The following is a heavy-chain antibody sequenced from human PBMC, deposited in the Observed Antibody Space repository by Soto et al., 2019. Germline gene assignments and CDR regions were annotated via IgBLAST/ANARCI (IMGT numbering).Heavy chain of an antibody. CDR3: ARVPTYYSPYYSYAMDV. CDR1: GFTFSNYE. D-gene: IGHD3-10*01. CDR2: ISSSGSTI. Sequence: EVQLAESGGGLVQPGGSLRLSCAASGFTFSNYEMNWVRQAPGKGLEWVSYISSSGSTISYADSVKGRFTISRDNAKDSLYQQMKSLRAEDTAVYYCARVPTYYSPYYSYAMDVWGQGTTVTVSS. V-gene: IGHV3-48*03. J-gene: IGHJ6*02.